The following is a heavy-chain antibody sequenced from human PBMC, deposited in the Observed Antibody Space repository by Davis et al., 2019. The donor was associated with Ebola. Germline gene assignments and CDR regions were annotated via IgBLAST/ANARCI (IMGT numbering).Heavy chain of an antibody. J-gene: IGHJ4*02. V-gene: IGHV3-48*02. Sequence: GESLKISCAASGFTLSSYSMNWVRQAPGKGLEWVSYISSSSSTIYYADSVKGRFTISRDNAKNSLYLQMNSLRDEDTAVYYCARDSATYYYDSGSYMAKYYFDYWGQGTLVTVSS. D-gene: IGHD3-10*01. CDR2: ISSSSSTI. CDR1: GFTLSSYS. CDR3: ARDSATYYYDSGSYMAKYYFDY.